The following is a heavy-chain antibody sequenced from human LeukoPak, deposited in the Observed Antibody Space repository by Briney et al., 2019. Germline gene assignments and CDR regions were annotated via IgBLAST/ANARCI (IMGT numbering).Heavy chain of an antibody. CDR1: GGSISSSPYY. Sequence: PSETLSLTCAVSGGSISSSPYYWGWLRQPPGKGLEWIGSIYYSGNTYHNPSLKSRVTISVDTSKNQFSLKLSSLTAADTAVYYCARDRSDNWGLFDYWGQGTLVTVSS. CDR3: ARDRSDNWGLFDY. J-gene: IGHJ4*02. D-gene: IGHD1-1*01. CDR2: IYYSGNT. V-gene: IGHV4-39*07.